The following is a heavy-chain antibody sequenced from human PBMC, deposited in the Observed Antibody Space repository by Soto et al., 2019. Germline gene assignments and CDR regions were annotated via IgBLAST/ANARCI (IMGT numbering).Heavy chain of an antibody. CDR3: AIDYSNYYYYGMDV. V-gene: IGHV1-69*06. D-gene: IGHD4-4*01. CDR1: GGTFSSYA. Sequence: SVKVSCKASGGTFSSYAISWVRQAPGQGLGWMGWIIPIFGTANYAQKFQGRVTITADKSTSTAYMELSSLRSEDTAVYYCAIDYSNYYYYGMDVWGQGTTVTVSS. CDR2: IIPIFGTA. J-gene: IGHJ6*02.